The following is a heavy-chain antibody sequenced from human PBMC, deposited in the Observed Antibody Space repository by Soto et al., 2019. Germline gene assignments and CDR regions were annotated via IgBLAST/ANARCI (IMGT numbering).Heavy chain of an antibody. D-gene: IGHD1-1*01. V-gene: IGHV3-9*01. J-gene: IGHJ4*02. CDR1: GSTFDDYA. CDR3: ARGGLEPFDY. Sequence: SLKISCAASGSTFDDYAMHWVRQAPGKGLEWGSGISWNSAAIGYADSVRGRFSISRDDAKSEVYLQMNNLRAEDTAVYYCARGGLEPFDYWGQGALVTVSS. CDR2: ISWNSAAI.